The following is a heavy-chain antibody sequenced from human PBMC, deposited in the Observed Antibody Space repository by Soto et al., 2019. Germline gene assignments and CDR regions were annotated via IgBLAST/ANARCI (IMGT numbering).Heavy chain of an antibody. D-gene: IGHD2-2*01. CDR1: GFTFSSYS. CDR2: ISSSSSTI. Sequence: EVQLVESGGGLVQPGGSLRLSCAASGFTFSSYSMNWVRQAPGKGLEWVSYISSSSSTIYYADSVKGRFTISRDNAKNSLYLQVNSLRAEDTDVYYCARVRSSTSWYFDYWGQGTLVTVSS. V-gene: IGHV3-48*01. J-gene: IGHJ4*02. CDR3: ARVRSSTSWYFDY.